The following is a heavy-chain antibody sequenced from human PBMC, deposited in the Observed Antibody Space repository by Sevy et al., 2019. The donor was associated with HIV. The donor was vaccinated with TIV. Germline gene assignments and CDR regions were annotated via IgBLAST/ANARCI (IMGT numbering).Heavy chain of an antibody. CDR1: EFTVSSNY. J-gene: IGHJ3*02. V-gene: IGHV3-53*01. CDR2: IYSGGST. Sequence: GGSLRLSCAASEFTVSSNYMSWVRQAPGKGLEWVSVIYSGGSTYYADSVKGRFTISRDNSKNTLYLQMNSLRAEDTAVYYCARRTVAGAFDIWGQGTMVTVSS. CDR3: ARRTVAGAFDI. D-gene: IGHD4-4*01.